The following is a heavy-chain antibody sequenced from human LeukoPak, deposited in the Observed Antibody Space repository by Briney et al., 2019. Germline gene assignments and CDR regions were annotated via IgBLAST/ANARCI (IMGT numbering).Heavy chain of an antibody. CDR3: ARRTVTTVAFDI. Sequence: PSETLSLTCTVSGGSISSSSYYWGWIRQPPGKGLEWIGSIYYSGSTYYNPSLKSRVTISVDTSKNQFSLKLSSVTAADTAVYYCARRTVTTVAFDIWGQGTMVTVSS. CDR1: GGSISSSSYY. J-gene: IGHJ3*02. V-gene: IGHV4-39*01. D-gene: IGHD4-17*01. CDR2: IYYSGST.